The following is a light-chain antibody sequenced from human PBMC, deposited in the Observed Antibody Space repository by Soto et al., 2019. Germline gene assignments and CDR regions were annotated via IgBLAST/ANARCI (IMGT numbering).Light chain of an antibody. J-gene: IGKJ2*01. V-gene: IGKV3-15*01. Sequence: EIVMTQSPATLSVSPGERATLSCRASQSVSSNLAWYQQKPGQAPRLLIYDASTRATGIPARFSGSGSGTEFTLTISSLQSEDFAVYYCQQYKTWPPYTFGQGTKLEIK. CDR1: QSVSSN. CDR3: QQYKTWPPYT. CDR2: DAS.